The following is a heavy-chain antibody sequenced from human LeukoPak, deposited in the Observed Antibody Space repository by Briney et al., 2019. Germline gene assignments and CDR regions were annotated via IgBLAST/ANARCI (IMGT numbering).Heavy chain of an antibody. CDR2: INHSGST. V-gene: IGHV4-34*01. CDR1: GGSFSGYY. D-gene: IGHD1-7*01. Sequence: SETLSLTCAVYGGSFSGYYWSWIRQPPGKGLEWIGEINHSGSTNYNPSLKSRVTISVDTSKNQFSLKLSSVTAADTAVYCCARRGNLSLLRWGQGTLVTASS. J-gene: IGHJ4*02. CDR3: ARRGNLSLLR.